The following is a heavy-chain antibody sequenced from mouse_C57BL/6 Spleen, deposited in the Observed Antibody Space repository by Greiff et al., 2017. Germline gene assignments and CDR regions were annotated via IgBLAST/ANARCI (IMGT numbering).Heavy chain of an antibody. CDR2: IYPGDGDT. D-gene: IGHD2-14*01. CDR1: GYAFSSSW. J-gene: IGHJ4*01. Sequence: LLESGPELVKPGASVKISCKASGYAFSSSWMNWVKQRPGKGLEWIGRIYPGDGDTNYNGKFKGKATLTADKSSSTAYMQLSSLTSEDSAVYFCAREGVRRDAMDYWGQGTSVTVSS. V-gene: IGHV1-82*01. CDR3: AREGVRRDAMDY.